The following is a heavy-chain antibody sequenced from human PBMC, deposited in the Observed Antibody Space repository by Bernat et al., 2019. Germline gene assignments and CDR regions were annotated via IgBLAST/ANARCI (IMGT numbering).Heavy chain of an antibody. Sequence: EVQLVESGGGLVKPGGSLRLSCAASGFTFSNAWMSWVRQAPGKGLEWVGRIKSKTDGGTTDYAAPVKGRFTISRDDSKNTLYLQMNSLKTEDTAVYYCTTRTRVVVAATQYYYYYYMDVWGKGTTVTVSS. CDR1: GFTFSNAW. V-gene: IGHV3-15*01. D-gene: IGHD2-15*01. CDR2: IKSKTDGGTT. CDR3: TTRTRVVVAATQYYYYYYMDV. J-gene: IGHJ6*03.